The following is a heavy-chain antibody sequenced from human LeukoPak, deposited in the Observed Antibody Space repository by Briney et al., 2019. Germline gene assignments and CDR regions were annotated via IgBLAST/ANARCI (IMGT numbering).Heavy chain of an antibody. J-gene: IGHJ4*02. D-gene: IGHD6-13*01. CDR3: AIWGNIAAAGLGNY. CDR1: GGSISSYY. Sequence: SETLSLTCTVSGGSISSYYWSWIRQPAGKGLEWIGRIYTSGSTNYNPSLKSRVTMSVDTSKNQFSLKLSSVTAADTAAYYCAIWGNIAAAGLGNYWGQGTLVTVSS. V-gene: IGHV4-4*07. CDR2: IYTSGST.